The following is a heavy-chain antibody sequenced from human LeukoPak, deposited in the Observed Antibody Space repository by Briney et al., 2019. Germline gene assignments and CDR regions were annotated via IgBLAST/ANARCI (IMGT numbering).Heavy chain of an antibody. CDR1: EGSLRDYF. V-gene: IGHV4-34*01. CDR3: VRQIGAGAFDL. J-gene: IGHJ2*01. Sequence: SETLSLTCAVYEGSLRDYFWSWIRQPPGKGLEWIGEISIAGEINYNPSLRSRATMSMDTTKNHFSLRLTSVIAADTALYYCVRQIGAGAFDLWGRDRVVTVSS. CDR2: ISIAGEI. D-gene: IGHD6-19*01.